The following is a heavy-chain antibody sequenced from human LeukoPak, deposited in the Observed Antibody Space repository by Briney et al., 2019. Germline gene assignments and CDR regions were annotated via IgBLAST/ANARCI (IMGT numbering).Heavy chain of an antibody. D-gene: IGHD3-3*01. V-gene: IGHV1-24*01. CDR2: FDPEDGET. CDR1: GYTLTELS. J-gene: IGHJ3*02. CDR3: ARGMIFGVVSNAFDI. Sequence: ASVKVSCKVSGYTLTELSMHWVRQAPGKGLEWMGGFDPEDGETIYAQKFQGRVTMTEDTSTDTAYMELNSLRSDDTAVYYCARGMIFGVVSNAFDIWGQGTMVTVSS.